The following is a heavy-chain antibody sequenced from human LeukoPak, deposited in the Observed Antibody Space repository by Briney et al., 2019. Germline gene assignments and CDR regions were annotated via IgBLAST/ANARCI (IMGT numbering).Heavy chain of an antibody. CDR3: AKDRTYFQVGWFDP. CDR1: GFTFSSYA. J-gene: IGHJ5*02. CDR2: ISGSGGST. D-gene: IGHD2/OR15-2a*01. Sequence: PGGSLRLSCAASGFTFSSYAMSWVRQAPGKGLEWVSAISGSGGSTYYADSVKGRFTISRDNAKNSLYLQMNSLRAEDTALYYCAKDRTYFQVGWFDPWGQGTLVTVSS. V-gene: IGHV3-23*01.